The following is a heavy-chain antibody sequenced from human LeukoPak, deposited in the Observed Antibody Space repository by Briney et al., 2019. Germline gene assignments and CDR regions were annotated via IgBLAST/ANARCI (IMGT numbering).Heavy chain of an antibody. V-gene: IGHV3-30*01. D-gene: IGHD6-19*01. CDR1: GFTFSSYA. J-gene: IGHJ4*02. CDR3: ARDNGYSSGWYYYNGYYFDY. Sequence: GGSLRLSCAASGFTFSSYAMSWVRQAPGKGLEWAAVISYDGSNKYYADSVKGRFTISRDNSKNTLYLQMNSLRAEDTAVYYCARDNGYSSGWYYYNGYYFDYWGQGTLVTVSS. CDR2: ISYDGSNK.